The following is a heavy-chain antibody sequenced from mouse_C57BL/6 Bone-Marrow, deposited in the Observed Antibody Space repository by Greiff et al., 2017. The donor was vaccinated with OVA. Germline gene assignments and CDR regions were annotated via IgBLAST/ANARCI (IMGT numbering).Heavy chain of an antibody. Sequence: EVKLLESGGGLVQPGGSLKLSCTASGIDFSRYWMSWVRRAPGKGLEWIGEINPDSSTINYAPSLKDKFIISRDNAKNTLYLQMSKVRSEDTALYYCARHLYGNPFAYWGQGTLVTVSA. J-gene: IGHJ3*01. CDR1: GIDFSRYW. CDR2: INPDSSTI. CDR3: ARHLYGNPFAY. D-gene: IGHD2-1*01. V-gene: IGHV4-1*01.